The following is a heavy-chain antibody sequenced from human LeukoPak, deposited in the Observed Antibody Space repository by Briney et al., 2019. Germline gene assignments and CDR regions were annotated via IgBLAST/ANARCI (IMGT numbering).Heavy chain of an antibody. CDR3: ARVIRPPIVGATNYYFDY. V-gene: IGHV3-7*01. J-gene: IGHJ4*02. Sequence: GGSLRLSCAASGFTFSSYWMSWVRQAPGKGLEWVANIKQDGSEKYYVDSVKGRFTIPRDNAKNSLYLQMNSLRAEDTAVYYCARVIRPPIVGATNYYFDYWGQGTLVTVSS. D-gene: IGHD1-26*01. CDR2: IKQDGSEK. CDR1: GFTFSSYW.